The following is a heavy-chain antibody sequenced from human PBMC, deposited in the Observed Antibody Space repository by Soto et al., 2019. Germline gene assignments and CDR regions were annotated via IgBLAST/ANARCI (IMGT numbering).Heavy chain of an antibody. CDR3: ARDEYGLELRGYGMDV. CDR2: TYYRSKWYN. Sequence: SQTLSLTCAISGDSVSSNSTAWNWIRQSPSRGLEWLGRTYYRSKWYNDYAVSVKSRITINPDTSKNQFSLQLNSVTPEDTAVYYCARDEYGLELRGYGMDVWGQGTTVTVSS. J-gene: IGHJ6*02. CDR1: GDSVSSNSTA. V-gene: IGHV6-1*01. D-gene: IGHD1-7*01.